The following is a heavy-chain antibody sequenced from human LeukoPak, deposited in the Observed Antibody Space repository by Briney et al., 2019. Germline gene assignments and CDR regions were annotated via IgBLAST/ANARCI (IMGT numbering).Heavy chain of an antibody. D-gene: IGHD5-12*01. V-gene: IGHV4-30-4*01. J-gene: IGHJ4*02. CDR1: GGSISSGNFY. CDR2: IFYSGST. Sequence: PSQTLSLTCTVSGGSISSGNFYWSWIRQPPGKGLEWIGYIFYSGSTYYNPSLRSRVTISVDTSKNQFSLRLSSVTAADTAVYFCARATKGDDIDYWGQGTLVTVSS. CDR3: ARATKGDDIDY.